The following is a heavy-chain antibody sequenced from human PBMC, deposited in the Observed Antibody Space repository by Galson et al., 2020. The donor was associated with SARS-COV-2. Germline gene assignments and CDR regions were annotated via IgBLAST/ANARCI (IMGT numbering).Heavy chain of an antibody. CDR1: GYSISSGYY. Sequence: SETLSLTCTVSGYSISSGYYWGWIRQPPGKGLEWIGSIHHSGSTYYNPSLKSRVTISVDTSKNQFSLKLSSVTAADTAVYYCARESGPIEVAGPYGVDPWGQGTLVTVSS. J-gene: IGHJ5*02. V-gene: IGHV4-38-2*02. CDR3: ARESGPIEVAGPYGVDP. D-gene: IGHD6-19*01. CDR2: IHHSGST.